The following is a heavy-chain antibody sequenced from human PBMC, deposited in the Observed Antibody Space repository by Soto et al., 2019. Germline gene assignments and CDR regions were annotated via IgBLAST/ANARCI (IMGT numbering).Heavy chain of an antibody. CDR3: ARDLNYDILTGPPTYYYYGMDV. CDR1: GFTFSSYG. CDR2: IWYDGSNK. D-gene: IGHD3-9*01. V-gene: IGHV3-33*01. Sequence: GGSLRLSCAASGFTFSSYGMHWVRQAPGKGLEWVAVIWYDGSNKYYADSVKGRFTISRDNSKNTLYLQMNSLRAEDTAVYYCARDLNYDILTGPPTYYYYGMDVWGQGTTVTVSS. J-gene: IGHJ6*02.